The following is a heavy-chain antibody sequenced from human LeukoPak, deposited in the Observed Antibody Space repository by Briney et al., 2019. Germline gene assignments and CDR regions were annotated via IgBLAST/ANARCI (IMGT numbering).Heavy chain of an antibody. D-gene: IGHD3-3*01. V-gene: IGHV4-59*01. J-gene: IGHJ4*02. CDR2: INYSGTT. CDR1: GGSITSYH. CDR3: VSGRWSGYYFDT. Sequence: MPSETLSLTCTVSGGSITSYHWSWIRQSPGKGLEWIGYINYSGTTNYNPSLKSRATMSVDTSKKQFSLRLISVTAADTAAYYCVSGRWSGYYFDTWGQGTRVTVSS.